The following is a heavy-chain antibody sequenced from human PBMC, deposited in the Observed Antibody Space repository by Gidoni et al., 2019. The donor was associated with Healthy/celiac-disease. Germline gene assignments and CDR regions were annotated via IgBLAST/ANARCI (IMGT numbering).Heavy chain of an antibody. CDR2: INNSGST. V-gene: IGHV4-34*01. CDR3: ARVRGSTNRNWFDP. J-gene: IGHJ5*02. Sequence: QVQLQQWGAGLLKPSETLSLSCAVYGGSFSGYYWSWIRQPPGQGLEWSGEINNSGSTNYNPSLKSRVTISVDTSKNQFSLKLSSVTAADTAVYYCARVRGSTNRNWFDPWGQGTLVTVSA. CDR1: GGSFSGYY. D-gene: IGHD2-2*01.